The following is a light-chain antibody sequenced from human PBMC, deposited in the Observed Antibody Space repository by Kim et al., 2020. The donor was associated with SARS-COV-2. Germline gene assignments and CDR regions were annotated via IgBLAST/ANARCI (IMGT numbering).Light chain of an antibody. J-gene: IGKJ2*03. CDR3: QQYNRYSYS. CDR2: KAS. CDR1: QSISSW. V-gene: IGKV1-5*03. Sequence: SAAVGDRVTITCRASQSISSWLAWYQQKPGKAPKLMIYKASSLESGVPSRFSGSGSGKEFTLTISSLQPDDFATYYCQQYNRYSYSFGQGTKLEI.